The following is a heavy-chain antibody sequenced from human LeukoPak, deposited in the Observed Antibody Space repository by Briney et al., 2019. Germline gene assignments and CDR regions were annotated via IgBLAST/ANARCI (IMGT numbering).Heavy chain of an antibody. Sequence: SETLSLTCTVSGGSISTYYWSWIRQPPGKGLEWIGYIYYRGSTDYTPSLKSQVTISGDTSTNQFSLKLSSVVAADTGVYYCARTGRPGSSWSYYYYGMDVWGQGTTVTVSS. CDR3: ARTGRPGSSWSYYYYGMDV. D-gene: IGHD6-13*01. J-gene: IGHJ6*02. V-gene: IGHV4-59*01. CDR1: GGSISTYY. CDR2: IYYRGST.